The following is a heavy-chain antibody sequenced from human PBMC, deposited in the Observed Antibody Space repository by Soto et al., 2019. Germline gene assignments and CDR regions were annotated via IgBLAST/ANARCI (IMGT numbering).Heavy chain of an antibody. CDR3: ARYRRGTGWYYLDY. V-gene: IGHV4-59*01. CDR1: GASTSGNY. J-gene: IGHJ4*02. CDR2: IYDSGST. Sequence: QVQLQESGPGLVKPSETLSLTCTVSGASTSGNYWSWIRQPPGKGLEWIGYIYDSGSTNYSPSLQSRVTMSVDRSKKQFSLALTSVTAADTALYFCARYRRGTGWYYLDYWGQGILVTVSS. D-gene: IGHD6-19*01.